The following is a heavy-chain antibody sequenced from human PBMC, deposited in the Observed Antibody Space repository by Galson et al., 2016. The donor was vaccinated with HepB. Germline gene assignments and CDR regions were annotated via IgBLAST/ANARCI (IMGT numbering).Heavy chain of an antibody. CDR3: AKEGWKDSNGQDAFDM. CDR1: GFTFTNFC. J-gene: IGHJ3*02. D-gene: IGHD6-19*01. Sequence: SLRLSCTASGFTFTNFCMHWVRQAPGKGLEWMAIMSYDGSNKYYADSLKGRVTISRDNSKNKLYLQMNSLRSEDTAADYCAKEGWKDSNGQDAFDMWGQGTLVTVSS. CDR2: MSYDGSNK. V-gene: IGHV3-30*18.